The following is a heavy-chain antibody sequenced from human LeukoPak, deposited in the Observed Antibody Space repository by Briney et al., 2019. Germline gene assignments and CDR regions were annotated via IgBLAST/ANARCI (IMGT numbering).Heavy chain of an antibody. CDR3: ASVSGAKNLDY. Sequence: GGSLRLSCAASGFTFSSYWMSWVRQAPGKGLEWVANIKQDGSEKYYVDSVKGRFTISRDNAKNSLYLQMNSLRAEDTAVYYCASVSGAKNLDYWGQGTLVTVSS. CDR1: GFTFSSYW. J-gene: IGHJ4*02. CDR2: IKQDGSEK. V-gene: IGHV3-7*01. D-gene: IGHD1-26*01.